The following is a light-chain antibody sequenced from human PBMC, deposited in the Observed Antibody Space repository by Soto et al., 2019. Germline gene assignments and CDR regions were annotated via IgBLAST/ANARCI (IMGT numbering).Light chain of an antibody. V-gene: IGKV3-15*01. CDR2: GAS. J-gene: IGKJ2*01. CDR3: QQYNNWPPYT. Sequence: IVMTQSPATLSVSPGDRVTLSCRASQSVSSDLAWYQQRPGQAPRLLIYGASTRATGIPARFSGTGSGTEFTLTFSSLQSEDFAIYYCQQYNNWPPYTFGQGTKLEIK. CDR1: QSVSSD.